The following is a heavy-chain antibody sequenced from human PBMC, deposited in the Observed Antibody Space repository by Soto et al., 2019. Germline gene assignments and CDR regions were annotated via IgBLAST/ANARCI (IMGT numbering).Heavy chain of an antibody. CDR3: VKPPSDILAGYYSYIDY. D-gene: IGHD3-9*01. Sequence: HPGGALRLSCVVSGSSFNDHGMFWVRQAPGKGLEGVSGISSNSATRVYADSVKGRFTISSDNAKSSLYLQMDSLRVEDTALYYFVKPPSDILAGYYSYIDYWGQGSLGAVSS. J-gene: IGHJ4*02. CDR2: ISSNSATR. V-gene: IGHV3-9*01. CDR1: GSSFNDHG.